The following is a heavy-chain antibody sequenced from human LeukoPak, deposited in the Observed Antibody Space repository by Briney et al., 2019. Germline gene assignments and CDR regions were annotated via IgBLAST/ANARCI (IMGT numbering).Heavy chain of an antibody. CDR3: ARRIAAAGVGIVY. CDR2: MNPDSGNT. V-gene: IGHV1-8*01. Sequence: GASVKVSCKASGHTFTSYDINWVRQAPGQGLEWMGCMNPDSGNTGYAQKFQGRVTMTRNPSISTAYMELSSLTSEDTAVYYCARRIAAAGVGIVYWGQGTLVTVSS. D-gene: IGHD6-13*01. CDR1: GHTFTSYD. J-gene: IGHJ4*02.